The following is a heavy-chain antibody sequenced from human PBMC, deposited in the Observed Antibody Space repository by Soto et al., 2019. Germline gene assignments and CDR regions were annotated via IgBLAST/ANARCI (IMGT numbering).Heavy chain of an antibody. Sequence: SVKVSCKASGGTFSSYAISWVRQAPGQGLEWMGGIIPIFGTANYAQKFQGRVTITADESTSTAYMELSSLRSEDTAVYYCARDLRGYCSGGSCLPYYYGMDVWCQGTTVTVSS. J-gene: IGHJ6*02. CDR1: GGTFSSYA. CDR3: ARDLRGYCSGGSCLPYYYGMDV. CDR2: IIPIFGTA. D-gene: IGHD2-15*01. V-gene: IGHV1-69*13.